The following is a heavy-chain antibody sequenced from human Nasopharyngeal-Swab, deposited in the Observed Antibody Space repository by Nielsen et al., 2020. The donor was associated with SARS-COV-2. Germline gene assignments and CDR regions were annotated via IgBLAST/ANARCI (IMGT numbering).Heavy chain of an antibody. CDR2: ISSSSSNI. J-gene: IGHJ1*01. Sequence: LSLTCAASGFTFSSYSMNWVRQAPGKGLEWISYISSSSSNIYYADSVKGRFTISRDNAKNSLYLQMNSLREEDTAVYYCARGVETIHHWGQGSLVTVSS. CDR3: ARGVETIHH. CDR1: GFTFSSYS. D-gene: IGHD5-24*01. V-gene: IGHV3-48*02.